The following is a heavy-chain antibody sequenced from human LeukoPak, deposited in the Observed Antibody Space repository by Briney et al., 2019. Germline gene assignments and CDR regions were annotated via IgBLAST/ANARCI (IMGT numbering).Heavy chain of an antibody. CDR3: ARVSPHCSSTSCYSNWFDP. CDR1: GYTFTSYG. J-gene: IGHJ5*02. CDR2: ISAYNGNT. Sequence: ASVKVSCKASGYTFTSYGISWVRQAPGQGLEWMGWISAYNGNTNYAQKLQGRVTMTTDTSTSTAYMELRSLRSDDTAVYYCARVSPHCSSTSCYSNWFDPWGQGTLVTVSS. V-gene: IGHV1-18*01. D-gene: IGHD2-2*01.